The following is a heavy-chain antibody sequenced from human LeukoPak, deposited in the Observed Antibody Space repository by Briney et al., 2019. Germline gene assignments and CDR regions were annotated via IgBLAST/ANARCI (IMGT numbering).Heavy chain of an antibody. V-gene: IGHV3-33*01. CDR1: GFTFSSYG. CDR3: ARDTTVVTPGYFDY. J-gene: IGHJ4*02. D-gene: IGHD4-23*01. Sequence: GGSLRLSCAASGFTFSSYGMHWVRQAPGKGLEWVAVIWYDGSNKYYADSVKGRFTISRDNSKNTLYLQMNSLRAEDTAVYYCARDTTVVTPGYFDYWGQGTLVTVPS. CDR2: IWYDGSNK.